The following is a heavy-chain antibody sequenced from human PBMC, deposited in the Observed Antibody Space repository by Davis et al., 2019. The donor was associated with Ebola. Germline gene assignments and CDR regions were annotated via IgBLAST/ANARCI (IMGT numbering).Heavy chain of an antibody. CDR2: IRSKANSYAT. CDR3: TSTPPTLWDY. Sequence: GESPITPRAAPGFTFSGSAMHWVRQAPGKGLEWVGRIRSKANSYATAYAASVKGRFTISRDDSKNTAYLQMNSLKTEDTAVYYCTSTPPTLWDYWGQGTLVTVSS. V-gene: IGHV3-73*01. CDR1: GFTFSGSA. D-gene: IGHD3-16*01. J-gene: IGHJ4*02.